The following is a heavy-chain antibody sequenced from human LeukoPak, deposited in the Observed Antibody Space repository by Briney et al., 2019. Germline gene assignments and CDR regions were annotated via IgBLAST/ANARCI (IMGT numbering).Heavy chain of an antibody. D-gene: IGHD5-12*01. CDR2: IIPILGIA. CDR1: GGTFSSYA. Sequence: SVKVSCKASGGTFSSYAISWVRQAPGQGLEWMGRIIPILGIANYAQKFQGRVTITADKSTSTAYMELSSLRSEDTAVYHCAIPFYSGYDPESLFDYWGQGTLVTVSS. CDR3: AIPFYSGYDPESLFDY. J-gene: IGHJ4*02. V-gene: IGHV1-69*04.